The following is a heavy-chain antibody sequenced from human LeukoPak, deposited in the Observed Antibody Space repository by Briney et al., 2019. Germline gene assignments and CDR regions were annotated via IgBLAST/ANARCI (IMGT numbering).Heavy chain of an antibody. D-gene: IGHD6-19*01. CDR2: IYYSGST. V-gene: IGHV4-39*07. Sequence: PSETLSLTCTVSGGSISSSSSYWGWIRRPPGKGLEWIGSIYYSGSTYYNPSLKSRVTISVDTSKNQFSLKLSSVTAADTAVYYCARERAAVAGTHYYYYYMDVWGKGTTVTVSS. CDR1: GGSISSSSSY. CDR3: ARERAAVAGTHYYYYYMDV. J-gene: IGHJ6*03.